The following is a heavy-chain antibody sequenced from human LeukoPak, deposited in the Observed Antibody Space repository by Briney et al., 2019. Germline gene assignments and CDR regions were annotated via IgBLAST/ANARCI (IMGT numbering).Heavy chain of an antibody. CDR3: ARGVCGGNYWYFDL. CDR2: IYYSGST. V-gene: IGHV4-59*01. J-gene: IGHJ2*01. D-gene: IGHD4-23*01. Sequence: KPSETLSLTCTVSGGSISSYYWSWIRQPPGKGLEWIGYIYYSGSTNYNPSLKSRVTISVDTSKNQFSLKLSSVTAADTAVYYCARGVCGGNYWYFDLWGRGTLVTVSS. CDR1: GGSISSYY.